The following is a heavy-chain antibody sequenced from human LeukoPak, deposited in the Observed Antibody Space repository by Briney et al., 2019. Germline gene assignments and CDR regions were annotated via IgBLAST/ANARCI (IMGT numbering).Heavy chain of an antibody. Sequence: SETLSLTCTVSGGSISSYYWSWIRQPPRKGLEWIGYIYYTGSTNYNSSLKSRVTISVDTSKNQFSLKLSSVTAADTAVYYCASGDHWYRLDYWGQGTLVSVSS. J-gene: IGHJ4*02. D-gene: IGHD6-13*01. CDR3: ASGDHWYRLDY. V-gene: IGHV4-59*08. CDR1: GGSISSYY. CDR2: IYYTGST.